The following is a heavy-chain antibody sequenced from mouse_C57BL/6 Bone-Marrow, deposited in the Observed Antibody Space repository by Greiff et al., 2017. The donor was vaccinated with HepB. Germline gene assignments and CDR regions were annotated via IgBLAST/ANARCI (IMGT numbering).Heavy chain of an antibody. CDR1: DSEVFPIAY. CDR3: ASDYYGSSYGCFAY. J-gene: IGHJ3*01. D-gene: IGHD1-1*01. V-gene: IGHV15-2*01. CDR2: ILPSIGRT. Sequence: QVQLQQSGSELRSPGSSVKLSCKDFDSEVFPIAYMSWVRQKPGHGFEWIGGILPSIGRTIYGEKFEDKATLDADTLSNTAYLELNSLTSEDSAIYYCASDYYGSSYGCFAYWGQGTLVTVSA.